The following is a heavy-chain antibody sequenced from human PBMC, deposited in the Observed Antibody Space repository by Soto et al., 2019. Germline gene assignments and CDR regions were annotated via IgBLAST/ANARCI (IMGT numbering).Heavy chain of an antibody. J-gene: IGHJ4*02. CDR3: AHSPPYDVLTGSLNYFDY. CDR2: IFWDDDK. D-gene: IGHD3-9*01. Sequence: QITLKESGPTLVKPTQTLTLTCTFSGFSLSTSGVGVGWIRQPPGKALEWLALIFWDDDKRYSPSLKSRLTITKGTSKTQVVLTMTNMDPVATATYYCAHSPPYDVLTGSLNYFDYWGQGTLVTVSS. CDR1: GFSLSTSGVG. V-gene: IGHV2-5*02.